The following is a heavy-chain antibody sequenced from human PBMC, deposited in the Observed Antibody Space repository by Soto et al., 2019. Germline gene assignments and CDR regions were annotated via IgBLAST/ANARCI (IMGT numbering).Heavy chain of an antibody. CDR3: AGGGDGYNYADY. CDR2: IYYSGST. J-gene: IGHJ4*02. CDR1: GGSISSSSYY. D-gene: IGHD5-12*01. V-gene: IGHV4-39*01. Sequence: SETLSLTCTVSGGSISSSSYYWGWIRQPPGKGLEWIGSIYYSGSTYYNPSLKSRVTISVDTSKNQFSLKLSSVTAADTAVYYCAGGGDGYNYADYWGQGTLVTVSS.